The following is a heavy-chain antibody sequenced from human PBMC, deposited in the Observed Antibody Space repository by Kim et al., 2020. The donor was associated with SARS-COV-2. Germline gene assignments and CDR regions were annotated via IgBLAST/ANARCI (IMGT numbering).Heavy chain of an antibody. D-gene: IGHD3-22*01. CDR1: GLTFTIYG. CDR2: ISYDGSNK. CDR3: AKGGGSGYFDSSAYAFDH. V-gene: IGHV3-30*18. J-gene: IGHJ4*02. Sequence: GGSLRLSCAASGLTFTIYGMHWVRQAPGKGLEWVAVISYDGSNKYYADSVKGRFTIARDNSKNTLYLQMNSLRVEDTAVYYCAKGGGSGYFDSSAYAFDHWGQGTLVTVSS.